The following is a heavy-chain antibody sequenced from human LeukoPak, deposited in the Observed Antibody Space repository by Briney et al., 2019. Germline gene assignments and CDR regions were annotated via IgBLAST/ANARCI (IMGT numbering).Heavy chain of an antibody. D-gene: IGHD5-18*01. CDR2: INPNSGGT. CDR1: GYTFTGYY. J-gene: IGHJ4*02. Sequence: APVKVSCKASGYTFTGYYMHWVRQAPGQGLEWMGWINPNSGGTNYAQKFQGRVTMTRDTSISTAYMELSRLRSDDTAVYYCARDGDHVDTAMVWGQGTLVTVSS. CDR3: ARDGDHVDTAMV. V-gene: IGHV1-2*02.